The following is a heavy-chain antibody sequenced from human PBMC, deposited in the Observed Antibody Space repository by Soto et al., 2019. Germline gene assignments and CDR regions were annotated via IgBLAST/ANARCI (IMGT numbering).Heavy chain of an antibody. V-gene: IGHV1-18*01. Sequence: QTYLVQSGAEVKKPGASVKVSCKASGYTFTSYGIIWVRQAPGQGLEWMGWINTKNGNTHYAQKLQGRVTMTTDTSTTTAYIELRSLRTDDTAVYFCARDQAPCSNGWYYWGQGTLVTVSS. CDR1: GYTFTSYG. J-gene: IGHJ4*02. D-gene: IGHD6-19*01. CDR3: ARDQAPCSNGWYY. CDR2: INTKNGNT.